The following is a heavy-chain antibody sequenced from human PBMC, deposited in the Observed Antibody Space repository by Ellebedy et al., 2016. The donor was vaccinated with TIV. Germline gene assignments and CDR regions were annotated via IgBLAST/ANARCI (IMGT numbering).Heavy chain of an antibody. V-gene: IGHV6-1*01. Sequence: SETLSLXXAISGDSVSTNSAAWIWIRQSPSRGLEWLGRTCYRSKWYNDYAVSVKSRITIKTDSSKNQFSLHLHSVTPEDTAVYYCARAPRDWNYISLADHYFYCHMDVWGQGTTVTVSS. CDR2: TCYRSKWYN. CDR1: GDSVSTNSAA. D-gene: IGHD1-7*01. J-gene: IGHJ6*02. CDR3: ARAPRDWNYISLADHYFYCHMDV.